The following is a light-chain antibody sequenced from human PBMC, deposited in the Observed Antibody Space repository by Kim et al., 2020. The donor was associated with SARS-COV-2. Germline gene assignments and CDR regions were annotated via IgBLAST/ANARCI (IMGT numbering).Light chain of an antibody. CDR3: QTWGPGSVV. Sequence: QLVLTQSPSASASLGVSVKLTCTLSSGHSSYAIAWHQQQPEKGPRYLMKINSDGTFRKGDGIPDRFSGSSSGAERYLTISSLQSEDEADYYCQTWGPGSVVFGGGTQLTVL. V-gene: IGLV4-69*01. CDR2: INSDGTF. J-gene: IGLJ2*01. CDR1: SGHSSYA.